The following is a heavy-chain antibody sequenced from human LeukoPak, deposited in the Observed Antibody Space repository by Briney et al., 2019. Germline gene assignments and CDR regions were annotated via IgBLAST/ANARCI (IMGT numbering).Heavy chain of an antibody. CDR2: IYPSGNT. D-gene: IGHD5-24*01. V-gene: IGHV4-4*07. CDR3: ARLYLPATRFDY. J-gene: IGHJ4*02. CDR1: RGSTCTYY. Sequence: SETLSLTCTVSRGSTCTYYWSWIRQPAGKGLEWIGRIYPSGNTNFNPSLMSRVTMSIDTSKNQFSLKLSSVTAADTAIYYCARLYLPATRFDYWGQGTLVTVSS.